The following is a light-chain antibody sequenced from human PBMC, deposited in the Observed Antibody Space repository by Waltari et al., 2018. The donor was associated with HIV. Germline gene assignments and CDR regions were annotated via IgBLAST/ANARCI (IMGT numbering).Light chain of an antibody. CDR2: KDS. CDR3: QSADSRGTWV. V-gene: IGLV3-25*03. Sequence: SSELTQPPSVSVSPGQTARIHCSGDALPKQYAYWYQQKPGQAPVLVIYKDSGRPSGILGVFSRSSSGTTVTLTISGVQAEDEAYYYCQSADSRGTWVFGGGTKLTVL. J-gene: IGLJ3*02. CDR1: ALPKQY.